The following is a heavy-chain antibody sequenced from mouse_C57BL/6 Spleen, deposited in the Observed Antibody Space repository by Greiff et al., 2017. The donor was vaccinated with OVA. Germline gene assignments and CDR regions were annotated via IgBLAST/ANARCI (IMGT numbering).Heavy chain of an antibody. CDR1: GYTFTSYW. Sequence: VQLQQSGAELVRPGSSVKLSCKASGYTFTSYWMDWVKQRPGQGLEWIGNIYPSDSETHYNQKFKDKATLTVDKSSSTAYMQLSSLTSEDSAVYYCARGGEGTDYFDYWGQGTTLTVSS. CDR3: ARGGEGTDYFDY. CDR2: IYPSDSET. V-gene: IGHV1-61*01. D-gene: IGHD2-14*01. J-gene: IGHJ2*01.